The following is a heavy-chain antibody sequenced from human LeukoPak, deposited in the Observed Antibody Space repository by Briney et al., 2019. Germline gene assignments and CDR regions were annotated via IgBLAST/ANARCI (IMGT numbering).Heavy chain of an antibody. J-gene: IGHJ5*02. Sequence: SQTLSLTCTVSGGSISSGDYYWSWIRQPPGKGLEWIGYIYYSGSTYYNPSLKSRVTISVDTSKNQFSLKLSSVTAADTAVYYCVRVAYIGDWFDPWGRGTLVTVSS. D-gene: IGHD3-16*01. V-gene: IGHV4-30-4*08. CDR1: GGSISSGDYY. CDR3: VRVAYIGDWFDP. CDR2: IYYSGST.